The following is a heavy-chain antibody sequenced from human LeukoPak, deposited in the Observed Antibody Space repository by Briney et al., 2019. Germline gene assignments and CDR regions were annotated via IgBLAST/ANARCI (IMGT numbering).Heavy chain of an antibody. CDR3: ARDKAYYDFWSGYYNLHYFDY. V-gene: IGHV1-2*02. CDR2: INPNSGGT. Sequence: GASVKVSCKASGYTFTGYYMHWVRQAPGQGPEWMGWINPNSGGTNYAQKFQGRVTMTRDTSLSTVYMELSRLRSDDTAVYYCARDKAYYDFWSGYYNLHYFDYWGQGTLVTVSS. CDR1: GYTFTGYY. J-gene: IGHJ4*02. D-gene: IGHD3-3*01.